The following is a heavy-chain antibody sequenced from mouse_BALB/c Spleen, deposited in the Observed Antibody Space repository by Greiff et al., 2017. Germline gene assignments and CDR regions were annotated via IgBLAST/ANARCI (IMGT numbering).Heavy chain of an antibody. CDR2: IDPENGDT. J-gene: IGHJ4*01. V-gene: IGHV14-4*02. D-gene: IGHD2-1*01. CDR3: NAAGNYDAMDY. CDR1: GFNIKDYY. Sequence: VHVKQSGAELVRSGASVKLSCTASGFNIKDYYMHWVKQRPEQGLEWIGWIDPENGDTEYAPKFQGKATMTADTSSNTAYLQLSSLTSEDTAVYYCNAAGNYDAMDYWGQGTSVTVSS.